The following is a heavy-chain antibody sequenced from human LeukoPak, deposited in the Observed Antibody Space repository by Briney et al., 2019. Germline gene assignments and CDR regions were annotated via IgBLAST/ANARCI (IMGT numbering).Heavy chain of an antibody. Sequence: GGSLRLSCAVSGFTFTSYSMNWVRQAPGKGLEWVSSISSSSSYIYYADSVKGRFTISRDIAKNSLYLQMNSLRAEDTALYYCARDLYGDYSFDYWGRGTLVTVSS. CDR2: ISSSSSYI. J-gene: IGHJ4*02. D-gene: IGHD4-17*01. V-gene: IGHV3-21*01. CDR3: ARDLYGDYSFDY. CDR1: GFTFTSYS.